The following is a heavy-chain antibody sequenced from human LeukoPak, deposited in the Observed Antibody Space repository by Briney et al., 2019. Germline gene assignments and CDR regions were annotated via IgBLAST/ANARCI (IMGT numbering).Heavy chain of an antibody. D-gene: IGHD3-10*01. J-gene: IGHJ4*02. CDR1: GFTFSSYS. CDR3: ARDQVLLWFGAFDY. Sequence: GGSLRLSCAASGFTFSSYSMNWVRQAPGKGLEWVSSISSSSSYIYYADSVKGRFTISRDNAKNSLYLQMNSLRAEDTAVYYCARDQVLLWFGAFDYWGQGTLVTVSS. CDR2: ISSSSSYI. V-gene: IGHV3-21*01.